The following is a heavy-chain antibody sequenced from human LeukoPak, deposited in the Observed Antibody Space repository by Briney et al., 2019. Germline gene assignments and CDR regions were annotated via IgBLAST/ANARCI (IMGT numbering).Heavy chain of an antibody. CDR3: ARRHAGTAMVDY. J-gene: IGHJ4*02. CDR1: GGSISSSSYY. D-gene: IGHD5-18*01. V-gene: IGHV4-39*01. Sequence: SETLSLTCTVSGGSISSSSYYWGWIRQPPGKGLEWIGSIYYSGSTYYNPSLKSRVTISVDTSKNQFSLRLSSVTAADTAVYYCARRHAGTAMVDYWGQGTLVTVSS. CDR2: IYYSGST.